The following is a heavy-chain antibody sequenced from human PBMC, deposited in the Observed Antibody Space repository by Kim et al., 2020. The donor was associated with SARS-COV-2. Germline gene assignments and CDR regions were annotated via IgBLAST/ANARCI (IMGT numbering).Heavy chain of an antibody. J-gene: IGHJ3*02. D-gene: IGHD3-22*01. Sequence: SETLSLTCNVSGGSVTSYSWSWIRQPPGKGLEWIGYIPYSGSSNSNPSLRSRVTMSVDTSKNQFSLKLSSVTAADTAVYYCARHGGTLIVVALSAFDIWG. CDR2: IPYSGSS. CDR1: GGSVTSYS. V-gene: IGHV4-59*08. CDR3: ARHGGTLIVVALSAFDI.